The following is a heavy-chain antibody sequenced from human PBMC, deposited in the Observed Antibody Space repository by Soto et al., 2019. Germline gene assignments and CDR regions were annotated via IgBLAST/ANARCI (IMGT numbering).Heavy chain of an antibody. CDR2: IDSSGEK. CDR3: ARRHLAVAVSPWFDP. D-gene: IGHD6-19*01. Sequence: QVTLKESGPVLVKPTETLTLRCTVSGLSITDSEMGVSWIRQPPGQPLEWLAHIDSSGEKSYRTFLKSRLDISKDPSKSQIVLTMTNMDPADTATYYCARRHLAVAVSPWFDPWGQGIPVTVSS. J-gene: IGHJ5*02. CDR1: GLSITDSEMG. V-gene: IGHV2-26*01.